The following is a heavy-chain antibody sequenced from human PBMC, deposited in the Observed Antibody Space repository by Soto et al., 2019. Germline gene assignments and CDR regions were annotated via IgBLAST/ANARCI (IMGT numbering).Heavy chain of an antibody. CDR2: ITSGSDYI. CDR3: TREHVVTVIRRGKRGSFEN. V-gene: IGHV3-21*01. D-gene: IGHD2-21*02. J-gene: IGHJ4*02. CDR1: VFTFSSYT. Sequence: SLGSLRLACASYVFTFSSYTMNCVRHSPGKWLEWVAFITSGSDYIYYADSVKGRFTISRDDANNSLFLQMSSLRAEDTAVYYCTREHVVTVIRRGKRGSFENWRQGTLVTVSS.